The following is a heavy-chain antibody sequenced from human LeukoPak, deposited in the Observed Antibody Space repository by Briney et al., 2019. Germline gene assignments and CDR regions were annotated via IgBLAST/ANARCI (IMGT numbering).Heavy chain of an antibody. Sequence: SETLSLTCAVYGGSFSGYYWSWIRQPPGKWLEWIGEINHSGSTNYNPSLKSRVTISVDTSKNQFSLKLSSVTAADTAVYYCARSDSTEANFDYWGQGTLVTVSS. D-gene: IGHD3-22*01. J-gene: IGHJ4*02. CDR1: GGSFSGYY. V-gene: IGHV4-34*01. CDR2: INHSGST. CDR3: ARSDSTEANFDY.